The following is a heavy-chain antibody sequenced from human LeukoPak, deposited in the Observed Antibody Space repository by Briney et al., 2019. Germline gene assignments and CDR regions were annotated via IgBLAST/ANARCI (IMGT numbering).Heavy chain of an antibody. CDR2: IVPIFGTA. J-gene: IGHJ4*02. V-gene: IGHV1-69*05. CDR1: GGTFSSYA. D-gene: IGHD5-12*01. CDR3: ASGRNSGYDYTNFDY. Sequence: GASVKVSCKASGGTFSSYAISWVRQAPGQGLEWMGGIVPIFGTANYAQKFQGRVTITTDESTSTAYMELSSLRSEDTAVYYCASGRNSGYDYTNFDYWGQGTLVTVSS.